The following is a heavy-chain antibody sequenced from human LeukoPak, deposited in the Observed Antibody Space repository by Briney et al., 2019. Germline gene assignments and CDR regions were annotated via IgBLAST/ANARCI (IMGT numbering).Heavy chain of an antibody. Sequence: SETLSLTCTVSGGSVSSLSHYWSWIRQSPGKGLECIGDISYTGDTNYNPSLKSRVTISRDTSKNQFSLRLTSVTAADTAVYYCARGDYGGRIVPLDSWGQGTLVTVSS. CDR1: GGSVSSLSHY. J-gene: IGHJ4*02. CDR2: ISYTGDT. V-gene: IGHV4-61*01. D-gene: IGHD4-23*01. CDR3: ARGDYGGRIVPLDS.